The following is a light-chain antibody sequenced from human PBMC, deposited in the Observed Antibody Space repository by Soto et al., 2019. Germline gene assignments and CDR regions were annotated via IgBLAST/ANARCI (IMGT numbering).Light chain of an antibody. CDR2: EVT. CDR1: SSDVGGFNY. CDR3: SSYADSNNYV. Sequence: QSALTQPASVSGSPGQSITISCTGTSSDVGGFNYVSWYQQHPDKAPKLMIYEVTDRPSGVSNRFSGSKSGNTASLTISGLQSEDEADYYCSSYADSNNYVFGTGTKLTVL. J-gene: IGLJ1*01. V-gene: IGLV2-14*01.